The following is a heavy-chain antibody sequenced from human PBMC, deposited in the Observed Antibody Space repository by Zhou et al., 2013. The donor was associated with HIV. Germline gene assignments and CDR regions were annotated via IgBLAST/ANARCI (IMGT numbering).Heavy chain of an antibody. V-gene: IGHV4-34*01. CDR2: INHSGST. CDR1: GGSFSGYY. J-gene: IGHJ3*02. Sequence: QVQLQQWGAGLLKPSETLPLTCAVYGGSFSGYYWSWIRQPPGKGLEWIGEINHSGSTNYNPSLKSRVTISVDTSKNQFSLKLSSVTAADTAVYYCARGQYDAFDIWGQGTMVTVSS. CDR3: ARGQYDAFDI.